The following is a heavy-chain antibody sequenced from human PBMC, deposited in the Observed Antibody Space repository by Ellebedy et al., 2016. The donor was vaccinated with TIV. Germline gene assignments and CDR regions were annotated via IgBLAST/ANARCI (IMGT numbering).Heavy chain of an antibody. D-gene: IGHD4-17*01. CDR2: ISGSGGST. CDR1: GFTLSSYW. Sequence: GGSLRLSCAASGFTLSSYWMHWVRQAPGKGLEWVSAISGSGGSTYYADSVKGRFTISRDNSKNTLYLQMNSLRAEDTAVYYCDLTTVTTANVYYYYGMDVWGQGTTVTVSS. CDR3: DLTTVTTANVYYYYGMDV. J-gene: IGHJ6*02. V-gene: IGHV3-23*01.